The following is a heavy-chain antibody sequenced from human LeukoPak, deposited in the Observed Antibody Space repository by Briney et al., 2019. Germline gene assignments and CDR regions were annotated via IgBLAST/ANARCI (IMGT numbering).Heavy chain of an antibody. CDR1: GGTFSSYA. Sequence: ASVKVSCKASGGTFSSYAISWVGQAPGKGLEWMGRIIPILGIANYAQKFQGRVTITADKSTSTAYMELSSLRSEDTAVYYCARDPPYYYDPTHDAFDIWGQGTMVTVSS. J-gene: IGHJ3*02. CDR2: IIPILGIA. V-gene: IGHV1-69*04. D-gene: IGHD3-22*01. CDR3: ARDPPYYYDPTHDAFDI.